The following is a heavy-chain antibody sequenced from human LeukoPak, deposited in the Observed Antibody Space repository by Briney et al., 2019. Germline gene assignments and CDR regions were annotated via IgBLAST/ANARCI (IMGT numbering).Heavy chain of an antibody. CDR3: ARDSSPIRNGGSSGYFHPGDY. D-gene: IGHD3-22*01. CDR1: GYTFTSYA. V-gene: IGHV7-4-1*02. CDR2: INTNTGNP. Sequence: GASVKVSCKASGYTFTSYAMNWVRQAPGQGLEWMGWINTNTGNPTYAQGFTGRFVFSLDTSVSTAYLQISGLKAEDTAVYYCARDSSPIRNGGSSGYFHPGDYWGQGTLVTVSS. J-gene: IGHJ4*02.